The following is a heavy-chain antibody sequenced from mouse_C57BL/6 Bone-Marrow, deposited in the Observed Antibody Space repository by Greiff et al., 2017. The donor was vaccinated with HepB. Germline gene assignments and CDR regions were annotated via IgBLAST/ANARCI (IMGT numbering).Heavy chain of an antibody. CDR3: ARGGDYDDGDLFYAMDY. CDR1: GYAFSSYW. Sequence: VQLQQSGAELVKPGASVKISCKPSGYAFSSYWMNWVKQRPGKGLEWIGQIYPGDGDTNYNGKFKGKATLTADKSSSTAYMQLSSLTSEDSAVYFCARGGDYDDGDLFYAMDYWGQGTSVTVSS. J-gene: IGHJ4*01. V-gene: IGHV1-80*01. D-gene: IGHD2-4*01. CDR2: IYPGDGDT.